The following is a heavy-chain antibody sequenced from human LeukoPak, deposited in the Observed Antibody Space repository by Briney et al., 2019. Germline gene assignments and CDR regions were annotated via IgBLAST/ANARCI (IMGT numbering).Heavy chain of an antibody. V-gene: IGHV4-34*01. CDR1: GGSFSGYY. CDR2: INHSGST. Sequence: SETLSLTCAVYGGSFSGYYWSWIRQPPGKGLEWIGEINHSGSTNYNPSLKSRVTISVDTSKNQFSLKLSSVTAADTAVYYCAGSERNHGDYWGQGTLVTVSS. D-gene: IGHD3-10*01. CDR3: AGSERNHGDY. J-gene: IGHJ4*02.